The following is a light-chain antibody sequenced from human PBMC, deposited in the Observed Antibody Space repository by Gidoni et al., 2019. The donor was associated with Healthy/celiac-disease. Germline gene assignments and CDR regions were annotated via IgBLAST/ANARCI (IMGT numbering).Light chain of an antibody. V-gene: IGKV3-15*01. CDR1: QSVSSN. J-gene: IGKJ1*01. CDR3: QQYNNWPPT. Sequence: EIVMTQSPATLSVSPGERATLSCRASQSVSSNLAWYQPKPGQAPRLLIYGASTRATGIPARFSGSGSGTEFTLTISSLQSEDFAVYSCQQYNNWPPTFGQGTKVEIK. CDR2: GAS.